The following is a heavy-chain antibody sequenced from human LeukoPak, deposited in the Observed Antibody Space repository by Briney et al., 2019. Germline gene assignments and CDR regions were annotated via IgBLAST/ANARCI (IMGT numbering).Heavy chain of an antibody. CDR2: IWYDGSNK. V-gene: IGHV3-33*08. CDR3: ARDHFPALYYYDSSGYPLFDS. CDR1: GFTFSSYA. J-gene: IGHJ4*02. D-gene: IGHD3-22*01. Sequence: PGGSLRLSCAASGFTFSSYAMSWVRQAPGKGLEWVAVIWYDGSNKYYADSVKGRFTISRDDSKNTLYLQMNSLRAEDTAVYYCARDHFPALYYYDSSGYPLFDSWGQGTLVTVSS.